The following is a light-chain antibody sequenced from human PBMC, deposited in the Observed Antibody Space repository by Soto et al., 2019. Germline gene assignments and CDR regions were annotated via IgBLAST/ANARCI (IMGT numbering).Light chain of an antibody. CDR3: HQYYSWPGWT. CDR2: GAS. CDR1: QSISSD. Sequence: EIMMTQSPATLSVSPGERATLSCRASQSISSDLAWFQQKPGQAPRLLIYGASTRATGIPARFSGSGSGTEFTLTISSLQSEDFAVYYCHQYYSWPGWTFGQGTKVEIK. V-gene: IGKV3-15*01. J-gene: IGKJ1*01.